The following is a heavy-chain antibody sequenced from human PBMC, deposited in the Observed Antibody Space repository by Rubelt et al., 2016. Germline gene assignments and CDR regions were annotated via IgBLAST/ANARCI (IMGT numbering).Heavy chain of an antibody. CDR3: GTYGGTYQFDD. J-gene: IGHJ4*02. Sequence: QVQLQESGPGLVKPSQTLSLTCTVSGVSLSSGAYSWTWIRHLPGKGLEWIGYIYSSRRSSHNPSLEGRISTSVDTSKNQFALKLSSVTASDTAVYYCGTYGGTYQFDDWGQGTLVTVSS. D-gene: IGHD2-21*01. CDR2: IYSSRRS. CDR1: GVSLSSGAYS. V-gene: IGHV4-30-4*01.